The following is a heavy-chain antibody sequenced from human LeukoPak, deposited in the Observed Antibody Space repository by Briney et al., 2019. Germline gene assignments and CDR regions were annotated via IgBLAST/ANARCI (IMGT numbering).Heavy chain of an antibody. CDR3: ATVPAAITPGDY. CDR2: ISAYNGNT. J-gene: IGHJ4*02. Sequence: ASVKVSCKASGYTFTSYGISWVRQAPGQGLEWMGWISAYNGNTNYAQKLQGRVTMTTDTSTSTAYMELRSLRSADTAVYYCATVPAAITPGDYWGQGTLVTVSS. V-gene: IGHV1-18*01. D-gene: IGHD2-2*01. CDR1: GYTFTSYG.